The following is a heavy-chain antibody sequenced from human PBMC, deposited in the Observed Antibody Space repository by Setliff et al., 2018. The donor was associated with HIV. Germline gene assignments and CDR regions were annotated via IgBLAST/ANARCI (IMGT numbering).Heavy chain of an antibody. CDR1: GYSVSSGYY. J-gene: IGHJ4*02. V-gene: IGHV4-38-2*01. CDR3: VSGPLSGYGYYFDY. Sequence: SETLSLTCAVSGYSVSSGYYWGWIRQPPGKGLEWIGSFYHSGGTFYNPSLKSRVTISRDTSKNQFSLKLRSVTAADTAVYYCVSGPLSGYGYYFDYWGQGALVTVSS. CDR2: FYHSGGT. D-gene: IGHD3-3*01.